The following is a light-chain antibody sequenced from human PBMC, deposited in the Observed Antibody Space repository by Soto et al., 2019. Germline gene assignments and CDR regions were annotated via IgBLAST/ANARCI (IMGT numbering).Light chain of an antibody. CDR2: NVY. J-gene: IGLJ1*01. Sequence: QSALTQPASVSGSPGQSITISCTGTSSDVGAYNFVSWHQQHPGKAPKLMIYNVYDRPSGISYRFSGSKSGNTASLTISGLQGEDEADSYCSAYTVSRTYVFGTGTKVTX. CDR3: SAYTVSRTYV. V-gene: IGLV2-14*03. CDR1: SSDVGAYNF.